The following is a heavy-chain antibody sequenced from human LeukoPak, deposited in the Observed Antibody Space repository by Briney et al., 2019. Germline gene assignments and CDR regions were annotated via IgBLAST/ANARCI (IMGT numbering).Heavy chain of an antibody. Sequence: PGGSLRLSCAASGFTFSSYGMSWVRQAPGKGLEWVSAISGSGGSTYYADSVKGRFTISRDNSKNTLYLQMNSLRAEDTAVYYCARNIDYDYVWGCWGQGTLVTVSS. CDR2: ISGSGGST. J-gene: IGHJ4*02. D-gene: IGHD3-16*01. CDR3: ARNIDYDYVWGC. CDR1: GFTFSSYG. V-gene: IGHV3-23*01.